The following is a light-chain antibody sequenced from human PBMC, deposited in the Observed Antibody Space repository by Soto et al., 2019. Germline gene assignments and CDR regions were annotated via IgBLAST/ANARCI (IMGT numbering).Light chain of an antibody. Sequence: DIQMTQSPSTLSASVGDRVTITCRASQSISSWLAWYQKKPGKAPKLLIYDASSLESGVPSRFSGRGSGTEFTLTISSLQPDDFATYYCQQYNSYRTFGQGTKV. J-gene: IGKJ1*01. CDR3: QQYNSYRT. V-gene: IGKV1-5*01. CDR1: QSISSW. CDR2: DAS.